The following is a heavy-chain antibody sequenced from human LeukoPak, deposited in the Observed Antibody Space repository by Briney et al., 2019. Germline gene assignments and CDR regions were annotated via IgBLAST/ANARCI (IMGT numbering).Heavy chain of an antibody. Sequence: GASVKVSCTASGGTFSSYAISWVRQAPGQGLEWMGGIIPIFGTANYAQKFQGRVTITADESTSTAYMELSSLRSEDTAVYYCARDKYYYDSSGYSGPSDYWGQGTLVTVSS. J-gene: IGHJ4*02. CDR2: IIPIFGTA. V-gene: IGHV1-69*13. D-gene: IGHD3-22*01. CDR1: GGTFSSYA. CDR3: ARDKYYYDSSGYSGPSDY.